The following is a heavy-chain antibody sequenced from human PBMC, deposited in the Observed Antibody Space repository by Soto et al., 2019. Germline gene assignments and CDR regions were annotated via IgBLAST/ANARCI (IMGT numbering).Heavy chain of an antibody. J-gene: IGHJ4*02. CDR1: GGSISSSSYY. V-gene: IGHV4-39*01. Sequence: QLQLQESVPGLVKPSETLSLTCTVSGGSISSSSYYWGWIRQPPGKGLEWIWSIYYSGSTYYNPSLKSRVPISVATSKNQCSLKLSSVTAADTAVYYCARPRRGYSGYDPFDYWCQGTLVTVSS. CDR3: ARPRRGYSGYDPFDY. D-gene: IGHD5-12*01. CDR2: IYYSGST.